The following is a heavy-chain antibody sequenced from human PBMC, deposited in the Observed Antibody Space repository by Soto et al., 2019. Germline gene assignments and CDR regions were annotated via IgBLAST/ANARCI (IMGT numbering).Heavy chain of an antibody. CDR3: ARSGGNHRPFHX. CDR1: GFSITDSE. D-gene: IGHD2-15*01. CDR2: LAGSGRGN. J-gene: IGHJ4*02. V-gene: IGHV3-48*03. Sequence: WGSLRLSCAASGFSITDSEMNWIRQTPGKGLEGVCHLAGSGRGNDIYADSVNGRFTISRDNAKNSLYLQMNTLRAEDTALYYCARSGGNHRPFHXWGQATLVPVSX.